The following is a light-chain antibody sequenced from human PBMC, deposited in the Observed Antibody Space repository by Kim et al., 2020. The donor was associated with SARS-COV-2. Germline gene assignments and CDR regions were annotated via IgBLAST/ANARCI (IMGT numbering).Light chain of an antibody. Sequence: DIQMTQSPSTLAASVGDRVTITCRASQSIGDWLAWYQQKPGKAPKLLIYEASSLQSGVPSRFSGSGSGTEFTLTINSLHPDDFATYYCQQLNTYPITFGQGTRLEIK. CDR1: QSIGDW. V-gene: IGKV1-5*01. CDR3: QQLNTYPIT. J-gene: IGKJ5*01. CDR2: EAS.